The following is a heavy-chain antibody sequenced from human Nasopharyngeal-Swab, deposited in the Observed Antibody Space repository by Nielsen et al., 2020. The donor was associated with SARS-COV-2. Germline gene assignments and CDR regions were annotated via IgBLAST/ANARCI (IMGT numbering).Heavy chain of an antibody. D-gene: IGHD2-2*01. CDR3: AKDLAVVVPAAMDY. Sequence: GEALKISCAASGFTFSSYSMNWVRQAPGKGLEWVSSISSSSSYIYYADSVKGRFTISRDNAKNSLYLQMNSLRAEDTAVYYCAKDLAVVVPAAMDYWGQGTLVTVSS. J-gene: IGHJ4*02. CDR1: GFTFSSYS. CDR2: ISSSSSYI. V-gene: IGHV3-21*01.